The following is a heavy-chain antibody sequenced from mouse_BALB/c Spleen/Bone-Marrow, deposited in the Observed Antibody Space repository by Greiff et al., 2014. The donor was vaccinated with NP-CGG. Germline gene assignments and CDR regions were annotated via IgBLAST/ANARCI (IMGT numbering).Heavy chain of an antibody. CDR2: ISNGGGST. CDR3: ARRVWSRGGDY. J-gene: IGHJ4*01. CDR1: GFSFCRFN. Sequence: GQVEGTWGGFLEPGGAPKISRAGPGFSFCRFNMSLGFPTPEKRVGGVAYISNGGGSTYYPDTVKGRFAISRDNAKNTLYLQMSSLKSEDTAMYYCARRVWSRGGDYWGQGTSVTVSS. D-gene: IGHD2-10*02. V-gene: IGHV5-12-2*01.